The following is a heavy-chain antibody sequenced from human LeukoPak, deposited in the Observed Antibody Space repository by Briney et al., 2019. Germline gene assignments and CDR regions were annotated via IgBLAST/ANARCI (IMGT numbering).Heavy chain of an antibody. V-gene: IGHV3-30-3*01. D-gene: IGHD3-3*01. CDR1: GFTFSSYA. J-gene: IGHJ4*02. CDR2: ISYDGSNK. CDR3: ARASHRSSRVLRFLEWFLFDY. Sequence: GGSLRLSCAASGFTFSSYAMHWVRQAPGKGLEWVAVISYDGSNKYYVDSVKGRFTISRDNSKNTLYLQMNSLRAEDTAEYYCARASHRSSRVLRFLEWFLFDYWGQGTLVTVSS.